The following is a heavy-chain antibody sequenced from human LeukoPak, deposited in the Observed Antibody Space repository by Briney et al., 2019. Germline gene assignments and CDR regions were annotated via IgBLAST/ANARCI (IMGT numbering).Heavy chain of an antibody. CDR2: IRWNSGSI. Sequence: GRSLRLSCAASGFTFDDYAMHWVRQAPGKGLEWVSGIRWNSGSIGYADSVKGRFTISRDNAKNSLYLQMNSLRAEDMALYYCAKDIRAVAGASSAFDIWGQGTMVTVSS. CDR1: GFTFDDYA. V-gene: IGHV3-9*03. CDR3: AKDIRAVAGASSAFDI. J-gene: IGHJ3*02. D-gene: IGHD6-19*01.